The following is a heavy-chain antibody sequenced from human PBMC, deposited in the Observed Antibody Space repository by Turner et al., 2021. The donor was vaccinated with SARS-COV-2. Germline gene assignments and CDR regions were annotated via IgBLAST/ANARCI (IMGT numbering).Heavy chain of an antibody. D-gene: IGHD5-18*01. Sequence: EVQLVESGGGLVQPGGSLRLSCAASGFTVHRNYMSWVRQAPGKWLEWVSLMYSGGDTFYAESVKGRFTISRDHSKNTLYLQMNSLRVEDTAVYYCARGLGYTYPFDYWGQGTLVTVSS. V-gene: IGHV3-66*01. CDR1: GFTVHRNY. CDR3: ARGLGYTYPFDY. J-gene: IGHJ4*02. CDR2: MYSGGDT.